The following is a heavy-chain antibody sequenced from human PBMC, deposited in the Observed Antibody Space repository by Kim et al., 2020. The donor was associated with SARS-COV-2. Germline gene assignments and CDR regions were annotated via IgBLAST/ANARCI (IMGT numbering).Heavy chain of an antibody. V-gene: IGHV3-53*01. Sequence: GGSLRLSCAGSGFIVRSSYMTWVRQAPGKGLDWVSVTYSDGTTYYPDSVKGRCTISSDNSGNTQFLQMNNLVVEDTAVNYCAIVKPRPGGYGMDVWGQGTTVTVSS. CDR3: AIVKPRPGGYGMDV. D-gene: IGHD5-12*01. J-gene: IGHJ6*02. CDR1: GFIVRSSY. CDR2: TYSDGTT.